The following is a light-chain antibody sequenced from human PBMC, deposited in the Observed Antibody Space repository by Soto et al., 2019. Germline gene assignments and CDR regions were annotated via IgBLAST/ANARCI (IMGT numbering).Light chain of an antibody. J-gene: IGLJ2*01. CDR1: SSNIGAGYD. CDR3: QAYDVSLSGSL. CDR2: GNT. V-gene: IGLV1-40*01. Sequence: QSVLTQPPSVSGAPGQRVTISCSGSSSNIGAGYDVQWYQQIPGEAPKLLIYGNTYRPSGVPDRFSGSKAGTSASLDITGLQAEDEADYYCQAYDVSLSGSLFGGGTKLTVL.